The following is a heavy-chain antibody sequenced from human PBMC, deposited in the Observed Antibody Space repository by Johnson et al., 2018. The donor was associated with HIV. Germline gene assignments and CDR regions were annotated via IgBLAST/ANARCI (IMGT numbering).Heavy chain of an antibody. J-gene: IGHJ3*02. Sequence: VQLVESGGGVVQPGGSLRLSCAASGFTFSAYGMHWVRQAPGKGLEWVAFIRYDAYNKYSADSVKGRFTISRDNSKNNLYLQLNSLRAEDTAVYYCAKGRWEATTYDDAFDIWGQGTMVTVSS. V-gene: IGHV3-30*02. D-gene: IGHD1-26*01. CDR3: AKGRWEATTYDDAFDI. CDR1: GFTFSAYG. CDR2: IRYDAYNK.